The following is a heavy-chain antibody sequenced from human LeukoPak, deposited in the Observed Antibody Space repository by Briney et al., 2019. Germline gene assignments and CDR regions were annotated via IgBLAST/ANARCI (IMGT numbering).Heavy chain of an antibody. Sequence: PSETLSLTCTVSGGSISSSSYYWGWIRQPPGKGLEWIGSIYYSGSTYYNPSLKSRVTISVDTSRNQFSLKLSSVTAADTAVYYCARLAFPDYFDYWGQGTLVTVSS. D-gene: IGHD2-15*01. CDR2: IYYSGST. CDR1: GGSISSSSYY. CDR3: ARLAFPDYFDY. V-gene: IGHV4-39*01. J-gene: IGHJ4*02.